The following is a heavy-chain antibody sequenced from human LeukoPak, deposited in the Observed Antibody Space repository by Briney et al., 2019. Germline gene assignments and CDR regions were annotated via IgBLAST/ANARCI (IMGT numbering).Heavy chain of an antibody. D-gene: IGHD1-26*01. CDR3: ARGRPGIVGAGESFHYMDV. Sequence: ASVKVSCKASGYTFTSYGISWVRQAPGQGLEWMGWISAYNGNTNYAQKLQGRVTMTTDTSTSTAYMELRSLRSDDTAVYYCARGRPGIVGAGESFHYMDVWGKGTTVTVSS. V-gene: IGHV1-18*01. CDR1: GYTFTSYG. CDR2: ISAYNGNT. J-gene: IGHJ6*03.